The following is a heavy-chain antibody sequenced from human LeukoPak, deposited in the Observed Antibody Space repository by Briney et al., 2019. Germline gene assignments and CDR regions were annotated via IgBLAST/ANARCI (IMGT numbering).Heavy chain of an antibody. CDR3: ARHGGQRDGHNGPGY. V-gene: IGHV4-59*08. J-gene: IGHJ4*02. Sequence: TSETLSLTCTVSGGSISGYYWSWIRQPPGKGLEWIGYIHYSGSTLYYPSLKSRVTISLDTSKNQVSLKVSSVTAADTAVYYCARHGGQRDGHNGPGYWGQGTLVTVSS. D-gene: IGHD5-24*01. CDR1: GGSISGYY. CDR2: IHYSGST.